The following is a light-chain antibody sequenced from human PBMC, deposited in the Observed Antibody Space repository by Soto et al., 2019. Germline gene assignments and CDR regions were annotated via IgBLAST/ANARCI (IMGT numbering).Light chain of an antibody. V-gene: IGKV3-11*01. J-gene: IGKJ4*01. CDR1: QSAGSY. CDR2: DTS. CDR3: QQRSDSLT. Sequence: IVLTQSPATLSLSPGEGATLSCRASQSAGSYLAWYQQKPGQAPRLLIYDTSNRATGIPARFSGSGSGTDFTLTISSLEPEDFAVYYCQQRSDSLTFDGGTKVEIK.